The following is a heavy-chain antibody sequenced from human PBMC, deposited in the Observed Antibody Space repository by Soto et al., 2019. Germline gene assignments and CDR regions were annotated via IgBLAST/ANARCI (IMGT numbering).Heavy chain of an antibody. Sequence: PSETLSLTCTVSGGSISSYYWSWIRQPPGKGLEWIGYIYYSGSTNYNPSLKSRVTISVDTSKNQFSLKLSSVTAADTAVYYCARERNSMQTYDDFWSGYYSHGMDVWGQGTTVTVSS. D-gene: IGHD3-3*01. V-gene: IGHV4-59*01. CDR2: IYYSGST. J-gene: IGHJ6*02. CDR1: GGSISSYY. CDR3: ARERNSMQTYDDFWSGYYSHGMDV.